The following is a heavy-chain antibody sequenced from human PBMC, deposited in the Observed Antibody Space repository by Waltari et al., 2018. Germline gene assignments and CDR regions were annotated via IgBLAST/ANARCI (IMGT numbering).Heavy chain of an antibody. CDR1: GYTFTSYD. D-gene: IGHD2-2*01. CDR3: ASGTTPSCSSTSCYTGVVDY. J-gene: IGHJ4*02. V-gene: IGHV1-8*01. Sequence: QVQLVQSGAEVKKPGASVKVTCKASGYTFTSYDINWVRQATGQGLEWMGWMNPNSCNTGYAQKFQGRGTMTRNTSISTAYMELISLRSEDTAVYYCASGTTPSCSSTSCYTGVVDYWGQGTLVTVSS. CDR2: MNPNSCNT.